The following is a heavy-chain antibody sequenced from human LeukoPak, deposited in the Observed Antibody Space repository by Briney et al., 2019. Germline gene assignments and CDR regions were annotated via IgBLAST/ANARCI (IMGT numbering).Heavy chain of an antibody. J-gene: IGHJ4*01. V-gene: IGHV3-9*01. CDR3: AKPSGSGVDY. CDR1: GFTFDDYA. D-gene: IGHD1-26*01. CDR2: ISWNSGSI. Sequence: HPGGSLRLSCAASGFTFDDYAMHWVRHAPGKGLEWVSGISWNSGSIVYADSVKGRFTISRDNSKNTLYLQMNSVRSEDTALYYCAKPSGSGVDYWGQGTRVTVSS.